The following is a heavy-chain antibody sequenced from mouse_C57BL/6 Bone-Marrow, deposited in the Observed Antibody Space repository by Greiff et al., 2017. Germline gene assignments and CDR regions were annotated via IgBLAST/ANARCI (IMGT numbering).Heavy chain of an antibody. Sequence: QVTLKESGPGILQPSPTLSLTCSFSGFSLSTFGMGVGWIRQPSGKGLEWLVHSWWDDDKYYNPALKSQLTISKDTSKNQVFLKIANVDTADTATYYCARMVWDVRAMDYWGQGTSVTVSS. V-gene: IGHV8-8*01. CDR1: GFSLSTFGMG. CDR2: SWWDDDK. CDR3: ARMVWDVRAMDY. J-gene: IGHJ4*01. D-gene: IGHD4-1*01.